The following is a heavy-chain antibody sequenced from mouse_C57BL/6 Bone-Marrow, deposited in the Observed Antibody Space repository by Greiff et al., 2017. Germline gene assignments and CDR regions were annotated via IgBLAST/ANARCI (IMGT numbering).Heavy chain of an antibody. CDR2: IDPSDSYT. CDR3: AREGTTVPWYFDV. CDR1: GYTFTSYW. V-gene: IGHV1-50*01. J-gene: IGHJ1*03. D-gene: IGHD1-1*01. Sequence: VQLQQPGAELVKPGASVKLSCKASGYTFTSYWMQWVKQRPGQGLEWIGEIDPSDSYTNYNQKFKGKATLTVDTPSSTAYMQLSSLTSEDSAVYYCAREGTTVPWYFDVWGTGTTVTVSS.